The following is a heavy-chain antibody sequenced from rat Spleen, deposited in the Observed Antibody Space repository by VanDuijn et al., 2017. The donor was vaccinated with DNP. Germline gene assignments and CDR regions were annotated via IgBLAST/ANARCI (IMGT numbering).Heavy chain of an antibody. CDR1: GFTFSNYD. V-gene: IGHV5-7*01. CDR3: ARVPDGYYFDY. CDR2: ISYDGSSI. Sequence: EVQLVESGGGLVQPGRSMKLSCAASGFTFSNYDMAWVRQAPTKGLEWVASISYDGSSIYYPDSVKGRFTISRDNAKSTLYLQMDSLRSEDTATYYCARVPDGYYFDYWGQGVMVTVSS. J-gene: IGHJ2*01. D-gene: IGHD1-12*03.